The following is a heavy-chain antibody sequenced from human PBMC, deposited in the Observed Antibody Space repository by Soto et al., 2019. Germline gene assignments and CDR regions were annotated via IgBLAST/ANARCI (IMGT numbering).Heavy chain of an antibody. CDR2: IIPIFGTA. V-gene: IGHV1-69*06. CDR1: GGTFSSYA. CDR3: EAPLDYYYGMDV. Sequence: QVQLVQSWAELKKPGSSVKVSCTASGGTFSSYAISWVRQSPGQGLEWMGGIIPIFGTANYAQKFQGRVTITPDKSTSTAYMGLSSRRSEDTAVYYCEAPLDYYYGMDVWGQGTTVTFS. J-gene: IGHJ6*02.